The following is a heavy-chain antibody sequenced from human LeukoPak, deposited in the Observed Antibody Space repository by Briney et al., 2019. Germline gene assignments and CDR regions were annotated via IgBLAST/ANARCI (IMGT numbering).Heavy chain of an antibody. V-gene: IGHV3-21*01. CDR2: ISSSSSYI. D-gene: IGHD6-19*01. CDR1: GFTFSSYS. Sequence: GGSLRLSCAASGFTFSSYSMNWVRQAPGKGLEWVSSISSSSSYIYYADSVKGRFTISRDNAKNSLYLQMNSPRAEDTAVYYCARDKDPLIAVATIDYWGQGTLVTVSS. CDR3: ARDKDPLIAVATIDY. J-gene: IGHJ4*02.